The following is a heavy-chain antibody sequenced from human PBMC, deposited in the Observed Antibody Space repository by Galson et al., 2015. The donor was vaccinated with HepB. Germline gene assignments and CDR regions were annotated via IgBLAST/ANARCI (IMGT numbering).Heavy chain of an antibody. J-gene: IGHJ2*01. Sequence: SLRLSCAASGFTLSSYAMHWVRQAPGKGLEWVAVISYDGSNEYYADSVKGRITISRDTSKNTLYLEMNSLRAEDTAVYYCAREGIPWYVDLWGRGTLVTVSS. CDR3: AREGIPWYVDL. V-gene: IGHV3-30*04. CDR1: GFTLSSYA. D-gene: IGHD2-21*01. CDR2: ISYDGSNE.